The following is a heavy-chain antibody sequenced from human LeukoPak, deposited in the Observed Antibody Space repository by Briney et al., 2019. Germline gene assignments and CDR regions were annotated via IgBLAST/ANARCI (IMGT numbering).Heavy chain of an antibody. Sequence: PGGSLRLSCAASGFTFSSYWMHWVRQAPGKGLVWVSRINSDGSSTSYADSVKGRFTISRDNAKNTLYLQMNSLRVEDTAVYYCARAGNDYGDPYFDYSGQGTLVTVSS. J-gene: IGHJ4*02. D-gene: IGHD4-17*01. CDR1: GFTFSSYW. CDR2: INSDGSST. CDR3: ARAGNDYGDPYFDY. V-gene: IGHV3-74*01.